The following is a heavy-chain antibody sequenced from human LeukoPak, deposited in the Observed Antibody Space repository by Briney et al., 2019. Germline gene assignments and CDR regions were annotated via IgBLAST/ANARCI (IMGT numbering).Heavy chain of an antibody. CDR2: INPNSGDT. J-gene: IGHJ4*02. Sequence: ASVKVSCKASGYTFTGYYMHWVRQAPGQRLGWMGWINPNSGDTNYAQKFQGWVTMTRDTSISTAYMELSRLRSDDTAVYYCARDMRPHYYYGSGSYFGYWGQGTLVTVSS. V-gene: IGHV1-2*04. CDR1: GYTFTGYY. CDR3: ARDMRPHYYYGSGSYFGY. D-gene: IGHD3-10*01.